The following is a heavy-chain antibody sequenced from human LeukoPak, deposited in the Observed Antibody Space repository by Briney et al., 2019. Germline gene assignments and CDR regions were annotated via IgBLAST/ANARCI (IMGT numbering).Heavy chain of an antibody. J-gene: IGHJ6*02. Sequence: GGSLRLSCAASGFTFSSYEMNWFRQAPGKGLEWVSYISSSGSTMYYADSVKGRFTISRDNAKNSLYLQMNSLRAEDTAVYYCARDKFQRWNGPSFGMDVWGQGTTVTVSS. D-gene: IGHD1-1*01. CDR1: GFTFSSYE. CDR3: ARDKFQRWNGPSFGMDV. CDR2: ISSSGSTM. V-gene: IGHV3-48*03.